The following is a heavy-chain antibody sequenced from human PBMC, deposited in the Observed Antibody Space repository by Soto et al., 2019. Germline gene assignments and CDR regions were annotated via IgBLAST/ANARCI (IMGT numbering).Heavy chain of an antibody. CDR3: ATRYYDILTGHDAFDI. CDR2: MNPNSGNT. CDR1: GYTFTSYD. D-gene: IGHD3-9*01. V-gene: IGHV1-8*01. J-gene: IGHJ3*02. Sequence: QVQPVQSGAEVKKPGASVKVSCKASGYTFTSYDINWVRQATGQGLEWMGWMNPNSGNTGYAQKFQGRVTMTRNTSISTAYMELSSLRSEDTAVYYCATRYYDILTGHDAFDIWGQGTMVTVSS.